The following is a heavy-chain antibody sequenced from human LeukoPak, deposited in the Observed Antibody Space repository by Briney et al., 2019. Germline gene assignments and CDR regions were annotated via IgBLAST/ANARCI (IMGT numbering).Heavy chain of an antibody. D-gene: IGHD3-16*01. Sequence: GGSLRLSCAASGFTFSSYGMHWVRQAPGKGLEWVAVISYDGSNKCYADSVKGRFTISRDNSKNTLYLQMNSLRAEDTAVYYCAKDMRSFDYWGQGALVTVSS. CDR3: AKDMRSFDY. CDR2: ISYDGSNK. J-gene: IGHJ4*02. CDR1: GFTFSSYG. V-gene: IGHV3-30*18.